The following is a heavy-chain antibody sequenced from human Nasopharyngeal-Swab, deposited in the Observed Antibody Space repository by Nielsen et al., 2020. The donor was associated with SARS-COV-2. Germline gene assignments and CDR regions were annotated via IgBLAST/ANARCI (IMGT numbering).Heavy chain of an antibody. V-gene: IGHV3-74*01. Sequence: GGSLRLSCAGSGFTFSNYWMHWVRQAPGKGLAWVSRTNSDGSSTDYAAFVKGRFTISRDNAKNTLYLQMNSLRVEDTAMYYCARDSLDFYGSGSYPDYWGQGTLVTVSS. CDR2: TNSDGSST. CDR3: ARDSLDFYGSGSYPDY. CDR1: GFTFSNYW. D-gene: IGHD3-10*01. J-gene: IGHJ4*02.